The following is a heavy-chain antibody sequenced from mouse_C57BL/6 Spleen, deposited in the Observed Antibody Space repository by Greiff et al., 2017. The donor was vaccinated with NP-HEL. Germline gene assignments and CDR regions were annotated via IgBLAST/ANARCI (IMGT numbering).Heavy chain of an antibody. CDR3: ARQDYSSGDY. CDR1: GFTFSDYY. D-gene: IGHD3-2*02. CDR2: ISNGGGST. J-gene: IGHJ2*01. V-gene: IGHV5-12*01. Sequence: EVNLVESGGGLVQPGGSLKLSCAASGFTFSDYYMYWVRQTPEQRLEWVAYISNGGGSTYYPDTVKGRFTISRDNAKNTLYLQMSRLKSEDTAMYYCARQDYSSGDYWGQGTTLTVSS.